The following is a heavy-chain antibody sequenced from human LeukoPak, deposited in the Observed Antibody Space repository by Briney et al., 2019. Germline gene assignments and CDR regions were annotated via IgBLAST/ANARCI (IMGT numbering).Heavy chain of an antibody. D-gene: IGHD6-13*01. Sequence: ASAKVSCKASGGSFSSYAITWVRQAPGQGLEWMGRIVPIFGIANYAQNFQGSVTLTADKSTSTAHMEMSSLRSEDTAVYYCATDSLGIAAAGTDYYFALDVWGQGTTVTVSS. CDR1: GGSFSSYA. V-gene: IGHV1-69*04. CDR2: IVPIFGIA. CDR3: ATDSLGIAAAGTDYYFALDV. J-gene: IGHJ6*02.